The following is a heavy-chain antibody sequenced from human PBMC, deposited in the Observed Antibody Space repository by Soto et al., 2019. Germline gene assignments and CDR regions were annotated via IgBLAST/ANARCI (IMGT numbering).Heavy chain of an antibody. D-gene: IGHD3-22*01. V-gene: IGHV3-23*01. J-gene: IGHJ4*02. CDR2: ISGSGGST. CDR1: GFTFSSYA. CDR3: ARARRGYPADQ. Sequence: GGSLRLSCAASGFTFSSYAMSWVRQAPGKGLEWVSAISGSGGSTYYADSVKGRFTISRDNSKKTLYLQMNSLRTEDTAVYFCARARRGYPADQWGQGTLVTVSS.